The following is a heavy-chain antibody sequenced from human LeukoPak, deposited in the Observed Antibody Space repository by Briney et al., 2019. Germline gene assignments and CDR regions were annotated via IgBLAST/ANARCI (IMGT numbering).Heavy chain of an antibody. Sequence: GGSLRLSCAASGFSFSTSGMHWIRQAPGKGLEWVAFIQSDGGNEYYADSVKGRFTISRDNSKNTVHLQMNSLRAEDTAMYYCVRDGAHWDLDYWGQGTLVTVSP. CDR3: VRDGAHWDLDY. J-gene: IGHJ4*02. V-gene: IGHV3-30*02. CDR1: GFSFSTSG. D-gene: IGHD7-27*01. CDR2: IQSDGGNE.